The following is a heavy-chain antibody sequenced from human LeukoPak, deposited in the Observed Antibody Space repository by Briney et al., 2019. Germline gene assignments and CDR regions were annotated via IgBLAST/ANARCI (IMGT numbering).Heavy chain of an antibody. CDR3: ARATLYYDFWSGYYYYYGMDV. V-gene: IGHV4-59*08. D-gene: IGHD3-3*01. Sequence: PSETLSLTCTVSGGSIWGYCWSWIRQPPGKGLEYIGYIYYSGSTYYNPSLKSRVTISVDTSKNQFSLKLSSVTAADTAVYYCARATLYYDFWSGYYYYYGMDVWGQGTTVTVSS. CDR1: GGSIWGYC. CDR2: IYYSGST. J-gene: IGHJ6*02.